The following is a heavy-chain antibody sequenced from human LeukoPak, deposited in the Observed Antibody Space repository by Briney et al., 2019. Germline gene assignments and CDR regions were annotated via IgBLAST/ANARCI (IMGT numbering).Heavy chain of an antibody. J-gene: IGHJ4*02. CDR3: AKSPYDYGDFFFDY. CDR1: GYTFTDYY. CDR2: INPKRGGT. D-gene: IGHD4-17*01. V-gene: IGHV1-2*02. Sequence: ASVRPSCNTSGYTFTDYYIHWLRQPPGQGPEWLCSINPKRGGTNNAKEFQATLTMTRDTSTTTDHMDLTSLTSHDTAIYYCAKSPYDYGDFFFDYWGQGTLVTVSS.